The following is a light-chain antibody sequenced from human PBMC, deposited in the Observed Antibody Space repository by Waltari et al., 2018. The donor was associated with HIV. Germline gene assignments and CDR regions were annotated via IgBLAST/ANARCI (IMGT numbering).Light chain of an antibody. V-gene: IGKV1-12*01. CDR2: ATS. CDR3: QQANSFPWT. Sequence: DIEMTQSPSSVSESLGDTLTITCRASQPVSSWLTWYQQRPGRSPELLIFATSILQTGVPSRFSGRGSGTNFTLTISSLQAEDFATYYCQQANSFPWTFGQGTKVEVK. CDR1: QPVSSW. J-gene: IGKJ1*01.